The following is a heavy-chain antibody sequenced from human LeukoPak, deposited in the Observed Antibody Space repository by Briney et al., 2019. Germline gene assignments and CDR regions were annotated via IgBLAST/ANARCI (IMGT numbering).Heavy chain of an antibody. J-gene: IGHJ5*02. V-gene: IGHV4-59*01. D-gene: IGHD1-26*01. CDR2: IYYTGST. CDR3: ARGGNYWPQWWFDP. CDR1: GGSISTYY. Sequence: SETLSLTCTVSGGSISTYYWSWIRQPPGKGLEWIGYIYYTGSTSYNPSLKSRVTMSLDASKNQFSLELNSVTPADTAVYYCARGGNYWPQWWFDPWGRGTLVSVPS.